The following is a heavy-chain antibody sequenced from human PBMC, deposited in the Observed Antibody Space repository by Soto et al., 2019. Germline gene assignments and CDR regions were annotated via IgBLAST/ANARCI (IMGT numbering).Heavy chain of an antibody. CDR2: IYYSGST. J-gene: IGHJ4*02. CDR1: GGSISSYY. V-gene: IGHV4-59*01. D-gene: IGHD3-22*01. CDR3: ARDRSSSGYYLDY. Sequence: SETLSLTCTVSGGSISSYYWSWIRQPPGKGLEWIGYIYYSGSTNYNPSLKSRVTISVDTSKNQFSLKLSSVTAADTAVYYCARDRSSSGYYLDYWGQGTLVTVSS.